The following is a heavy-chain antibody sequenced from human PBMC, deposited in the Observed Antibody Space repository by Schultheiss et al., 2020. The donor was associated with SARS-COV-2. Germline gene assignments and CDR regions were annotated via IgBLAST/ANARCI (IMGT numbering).Heavy chain of an antibody. CDR2: ISAYNGNT. J-gene: IGHJ4*02. Sequence: ASVKVSCKSSGYTFTDYGVTWVRQAPGQGLEWMGWISAYNGNTNYAQKLQGRVTMTTDTSTSTAYMELRSLRSDDTAVYYCARPELVGALYYFDYWGQGTLVTVSS. CDR1: GYTFTDYG. D-gene: IGHD1-26*01. CDR3: ARPELVGALYYFDY. V-gene: IGHV1-18*01.